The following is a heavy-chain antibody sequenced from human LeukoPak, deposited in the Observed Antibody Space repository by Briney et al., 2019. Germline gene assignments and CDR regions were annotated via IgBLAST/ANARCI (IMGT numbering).Heavy chain of an antibody. V-gene: IGHV1-8*02. CDR3: ARWKVRGVIIKRDYGMDV. J-gene: IGHJ6*02. CDR1: GYTFTGYY. Sequence: ASVKVSCKASGYTFTGYYMHWVRQATGQGLEWMGWMNPNSGNTGYAQKFQGRVTMTRNTSISTAYMELSSLRSEDTAVYYCARWKVRGVIIKRDYGMDVWGQGTTVTVSS. D-gene: IGHD3-10*01. CDR2: MNPNSGNT.